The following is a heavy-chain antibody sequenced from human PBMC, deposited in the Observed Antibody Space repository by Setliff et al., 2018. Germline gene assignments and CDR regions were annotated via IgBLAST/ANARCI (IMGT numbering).Heavy chain of an antibody. CDR2: ISAYDGNT. J-gene: IGHJ6*03. D-gene: IGHD4-4*01. CDR1: GYTFTNYG. Sequence: ASVKVSCKASGYTFTNYGITWVRQAPGQGLEWMGWISAYDGNTKFAQNIQGRVTLTTDTPTSTAYMDLSSLRSDDMAVYYCARGRPTANPYYYYYMDVWGKGTTVTVSS. V-gene: IGHV1-18*03. CDR3: ARGRPTANPYYYYYMDV.